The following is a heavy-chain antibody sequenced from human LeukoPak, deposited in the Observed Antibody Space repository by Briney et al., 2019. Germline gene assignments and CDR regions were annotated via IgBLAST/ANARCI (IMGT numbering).Heavy chain of an antibody. CDR1: GGSFSGYY. V-gene: IGHV4-34*01. CDR3: ARGPVVSIAAAGTGKYYFDY. D-gene: IGHD6-13*01. CDR2: INHRGST. Sequence: SETLSLTCAVYGGSFSGYYWSWIRQPPGKGLEWIGEINHRGSTNYNPSLKSRVTISVDTSKNQFSLKLSSVTAADTAVYYCARGPVVSIAAAGTGKYYFDYWGQGTLVTVSS. J-gene: IGHJ4*02.